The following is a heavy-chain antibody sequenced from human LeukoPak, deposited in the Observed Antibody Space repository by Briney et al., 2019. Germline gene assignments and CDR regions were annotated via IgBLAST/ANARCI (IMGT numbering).Heavy chain of an antibody. D-gene: IGHD3-10*01. CDR2: ITNSGNSK. CDR1: EFTFSSYS. V-gene: IGHV3-21*05. J-gene: IGHJ3*02. CDR3: GRVGGRSVSAKGDAFDI. Sequence: PGGSLRLSCAASEFTFSSYSMNWVRQAPGKGLEWVSYITNSGNSKSYADSVKGRFTISRDNARDSMYLQMNSLRVEDTAMYYCGRVGGRSVSAKGDAFDIWGQGTMVTVSS.